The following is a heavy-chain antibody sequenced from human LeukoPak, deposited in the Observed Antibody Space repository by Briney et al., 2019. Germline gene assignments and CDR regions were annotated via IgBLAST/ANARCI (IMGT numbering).Heavy chain of an antibody. CDR3: AKGGYCSSTSCYVGWFDP. D-gene: IGHD2-2*01. CDR1: GFTFSSYA. J-gene: IGHJ5*02. V-gene: IGHV3-23*01. Sequence: GGSLRLSCAASGFTFSSYAMSWVRQAPGKGLVWVSDISGGGGSTYYADSVKGRFTISRDNSKNTLFLQMNSLRAEDTAVYYCAKGGYCSSTSCYVGWFDPWGQGTLVTVSS. CDR2: ISGGGGST.